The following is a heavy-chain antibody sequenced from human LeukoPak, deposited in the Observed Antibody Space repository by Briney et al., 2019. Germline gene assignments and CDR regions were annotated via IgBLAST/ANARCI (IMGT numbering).Heavy chain of an antibody. D-gene: IGHD2-2*01. CDR2: IYHSGST. CDR1: GYSFSSGYY. J-gene: IGHJ4*02. Sequence: SETLSLTCTVSGYSFSSGYYWGWIRQPPGKGLEWIGSIYHSGSTYYNPSLKGRVTISVDTSKNQFSLKLSSVTAADTAVYYCASRLYCSSTSCYYFDYGGQGTLVTVSS. CDR3: ASRLYCSSTSCYYFDY. V-gene: IGHV4-38-2*02.